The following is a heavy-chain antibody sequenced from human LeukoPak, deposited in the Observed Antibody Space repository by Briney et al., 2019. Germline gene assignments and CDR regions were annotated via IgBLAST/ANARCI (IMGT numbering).Heavy chain of an antibody. D-gene: IGHD6-19*01. J-gene: IGHJ6*02. CDR2: IYYSGST. V-gene: IGHV4-59*01. CDR1: GGSISSYY. Sequence: SETLSLTCTVSGGSISSYYWSWIRQPPGKGLEWIGYIYYSGSTNYNPSLKSRVTISVDTSKNQFSLKLSSVTAADTAVYYCARIDSGRYPDPLYYGMDVWGQGTTVTVSS. CDR3: ARIDSGRYPDPLYYGMDV.